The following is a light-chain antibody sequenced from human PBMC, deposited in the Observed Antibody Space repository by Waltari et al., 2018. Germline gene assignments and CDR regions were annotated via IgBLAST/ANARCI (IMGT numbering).Light chain of an antibody. CDR2: AAS. J-gene: IGKJ4*01. Sequence: DIQVTQSPSSLSASVGDRVTITCRTSKCISTSLNWYQQKPGKPPKLLVFAASALQSGVSSRFSGSGSQTDFTLTIRNLQPEDFATYYCQQSYRAPQTFGGGTKVDMK. CDR3: QQSYRAPQT. V-gene: IGKV1-39*01. CDR1: KCISTS.